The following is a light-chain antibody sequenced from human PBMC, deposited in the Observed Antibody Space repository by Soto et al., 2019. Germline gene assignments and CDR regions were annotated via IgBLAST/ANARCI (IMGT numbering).Light chain of an antibody. CDR3: VQATHFPYT. CDR2: KIS. Sequence: DIVMTQTPLSSPVTLGQPASISCRSSQSLVHSDGNTYLSWLQQRPGQPPRLLIYKISNRFSVGTGRSRGRGAGTDFKLRISRVQAEDGGVDYCVQATHFPYTCGQGTKLEIK. CDR1: QSLVHSDGNTY. J-gene: IGKJ2*01. V-gene: IGKV2-24*01.